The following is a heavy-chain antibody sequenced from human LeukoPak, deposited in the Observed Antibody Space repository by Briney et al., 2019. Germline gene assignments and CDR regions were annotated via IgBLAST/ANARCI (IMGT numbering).Heavy chain of an antibody. CDR3: ARLTWIADY. Sequence: SETLSLTCTVSGGSISSSSSFWGWIRQPPGKGLEWIGHIKNGGSPNYNPPLKSRVTISLDTSKNQFSLTVSSVTAADTAVYYCARLTWIADYWGQGTLVTVSS. D-gene: IGHD5-12*01. CDR1: GGSISSSSSF. CDR2: IKNGGSP. J-gene: IGHJ4*02. V-gene: IGHV4-39*01.